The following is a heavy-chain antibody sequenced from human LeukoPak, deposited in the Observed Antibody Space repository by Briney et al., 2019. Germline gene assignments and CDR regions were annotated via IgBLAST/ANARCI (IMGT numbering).Heavy chain of an antibody. CDR2: IYHSGST. CDR3: ARASHYRYYDFWSGYYYFDY. J-gene: IGHJ4*02. CDR1: GVSISSGGYY. D-gene: IGHD3-3*01. V-gene: IGHV4-61*08. Sequence: SETLSLTCTVSGVSISSGGYYWSWIRQPPGKGLEWIGSIYHSGSTYYNPSLKSRVTISVDTSKNQFSLKLSSVTAADTAVYYCARASHYRYYDFWSGYYYFDYWGQGTLVTVSS.